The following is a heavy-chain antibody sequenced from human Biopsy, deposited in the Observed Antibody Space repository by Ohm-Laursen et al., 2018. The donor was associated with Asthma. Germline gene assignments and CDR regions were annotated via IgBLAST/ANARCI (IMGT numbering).Heavy chain of an antibody. CDR2: INGKSNSI. Sequence: SLRLSCVASGFTFSDYYMSWIRRAPGKGLEWISYINGKSNSIEYADSVKGRFTISRDNAKNSLYLQMNSLRAEDTAVYYCARDSYSSGLYDDFESWGQGTLVTVSS. CDR1: GFTFSDYY. D-gene: IGHD6-19*01. CDR3: ARDSYSSGLYDDFES. V-gene: IGHV3-11*01. J-gene: IGHJ4*02.